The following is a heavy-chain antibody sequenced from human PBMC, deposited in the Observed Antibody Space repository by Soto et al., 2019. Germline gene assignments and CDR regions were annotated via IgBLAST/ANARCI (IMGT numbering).Heavy chain of an antibody. CDR1: GFTFSSYA. V-gene: IGHV3-23*01. D-gene: IGHD1-26*01. Sequence: EVQLLESGGGLVQPGGSLRLSCAASGFTFSSYAMSWVRQAPGKGLEWVSAISGSVGSTYYADSVKGRFTISRDNSKNTLYLQMNSLRAEDTAVYYCAKTGSGFGRLDYWGQGTLVTVSS. CDR3: AKTGSGFGRLDY. CDR2: ISGSVGST. J-gene: IGHJ4*02.